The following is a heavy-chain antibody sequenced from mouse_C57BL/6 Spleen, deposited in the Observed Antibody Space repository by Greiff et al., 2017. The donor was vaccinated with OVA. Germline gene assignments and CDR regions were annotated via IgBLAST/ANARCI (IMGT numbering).Heavy chain of an antibody. CDR3: ARNGYGPFAY. D-gene: IGHD2-2*01. CDR2: IDPSDSYT. V-gene: IGHV1-50*01. Sequence: QVQLQQPGAELVKPGASVKLSCKASGYTFTSYWMQWVKQRPGQGLEWIGEIDPSDSYTNYNQKFKGKATLTVDTSSSTAYLQLSSLTSEDSAVYYCARNGYGPFAYWGQGTLVTVSA. CDR1: GYTFTSYW. J-gene: IGHJ3*01.